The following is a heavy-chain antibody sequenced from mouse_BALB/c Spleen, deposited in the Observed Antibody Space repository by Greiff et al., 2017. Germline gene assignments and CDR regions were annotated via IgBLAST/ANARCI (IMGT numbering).Heavy chain of an antibody. J-gene: IGHJ2*01. CDR1: GYTFTSYW. D-gene: IGHD1-1*01. CDR3: ARGNYYGSRG. CDR2: INPSTGYT. Sequence: QVQLKESGAELAKPGASVKMSCKASGYTFTSYWMHWVKQRPGQGLEWIGYINPSTGYTEYNQKFKDKATLTADKSSSTAYMQLSSLTSEDSAVYYCARGNYYGSRGWGQGTTLTVSS. V-gene: IGHV1-7*01.